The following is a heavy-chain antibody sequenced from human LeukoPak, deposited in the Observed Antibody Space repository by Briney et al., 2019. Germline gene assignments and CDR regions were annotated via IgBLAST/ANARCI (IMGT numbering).Heavy chain of an antibody. CDR3: AKDDSSSWLYYFDY. J-gene: IGHJ4*02. CDR2: ISYDGSNK. CDR1: GFTFSSYG. V-gene: IGHV3-30*18. Sequence: PGGSLRLSCAASGFTFSSYGMHWVRQAPGKGLEWVAVISYDGSNKYYADSVKGRLTISRDNSKNTLYLQVNSLRAEDTAVYYCAKDDSSSWLYYFDYWGQGTLVTVSS. D-gene: IGHD6-13*01.